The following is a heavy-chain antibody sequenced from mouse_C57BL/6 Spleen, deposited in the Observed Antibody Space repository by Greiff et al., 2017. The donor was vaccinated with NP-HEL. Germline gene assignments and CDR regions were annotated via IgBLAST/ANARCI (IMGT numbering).Heavy chain of an antibody. Sequence: EVKLVESGGDLVKPGGSLKLSCAASGFTFSSYGMSWVRQTPDKRLEWVATISSGGSYTYYPDSVKGRFTISRDNAKNTLYLQMSSLKSEDTAMYYCASYGYDVMDYWGQGTSVTVSS. CDR3: ASYGYDVMDY. J-gene: IGHJ4*01. CDR1: GFTFSSYG. CDR2: ISSGGSYT. D-gene: IGHD2-2*01. V-gene: IGHV5-6*01.